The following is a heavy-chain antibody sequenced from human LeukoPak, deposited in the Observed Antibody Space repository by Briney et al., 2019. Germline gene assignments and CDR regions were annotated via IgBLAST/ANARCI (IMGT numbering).Heavy chain of an antibody. CDR3: ARQIPATANHYFDY. J-gene: IGHJ4*02. CDR2: INHSGST. D-gene: IGHD2-15*01. Sequence: PSETLSFTCAVYGGSFSGYYWSWIRQPPGKGLEWMGEINHSGSTNYNPSLKSRVTIAVDTSNKQFSLKLSSVTAADTAVYYCARQIPATANHYFDYWGQGTLVTVSS. V-gene: IGHV4-34*01. CDR1: GGSFSGYY.